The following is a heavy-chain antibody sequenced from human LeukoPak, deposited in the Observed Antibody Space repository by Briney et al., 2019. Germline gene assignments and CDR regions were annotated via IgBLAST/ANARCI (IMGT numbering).Heavy chain of an antibody. J-gene: IGHJ4*02. CDR2: IYPAGSDT. V-gene: IGHV5-51*01. CDR3: ARQRHTYGSGYYFDY. D-gene: IGHD3-22*01. Sequence: GESLKISCKGSGYSFTSYWIGWVRQMPGKGLEWMGFIYPAGSDTRYSPSFQGQVTISADKSISTAYLQWSSLKASDTAMYYCARQRHTYGSGYYFDYWGQGTLVTVSS. CDR1: GYSFTSYW.